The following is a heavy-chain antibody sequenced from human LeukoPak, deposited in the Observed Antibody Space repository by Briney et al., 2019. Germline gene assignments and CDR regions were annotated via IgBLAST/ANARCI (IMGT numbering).Heavy chain of an antibody. J-gene: IGHJ5*02. D-gene: IGHD4-17*01. V-gene: IGHV1-69*04. CDR1: GGTFSSYA. Sequence: ASVKVSCKASGGTFSSYAISWVRQAPGQGLEWMGRIIPILGIANYARKFQGRVTITADKSTSTAYMELSSLRSEDTAVYYCASETYGDYRFFGVSWFDPWGQGTLVTVSS. CDR3: ASETYGDYRFFGVSWFDP. CDR2: IIPILGIA.